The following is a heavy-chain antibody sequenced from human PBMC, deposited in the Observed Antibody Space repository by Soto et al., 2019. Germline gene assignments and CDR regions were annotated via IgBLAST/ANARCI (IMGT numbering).Heavy chain of an antibody. D-gene: IGHD3-10*01. Sequence: EVQLVESGGGLVQPGGSLRLSRAASGFTFSCCWMHWVRQAPGEGLVWVSRINSDGSSTSYADSVKGRFTVSRDNAKNTLYLQMNSLRVEDTAVYYCARFGEFGDWGQGTTVTVSS. CDR3: ARFGEFGD. V-gene: IGHV3-74*01. CDR2: INSDGSST. J-gene: IGHJ6*02. CDR1: GFTFSCCW.